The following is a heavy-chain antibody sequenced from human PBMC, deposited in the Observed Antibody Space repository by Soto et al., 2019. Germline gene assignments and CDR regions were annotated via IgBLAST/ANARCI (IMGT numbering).Heavy chain of an antibody. V-gene: IGHV3-64*01. D-gene: IGHD6-6*01. CDR2: SRRHGVGT. Sequence: GGTMRLSCSACGLTLSAYAMDWVRPAPGKRLVYVSGSRRHGVGTYYAYSAQGRFTISTDNSKNTVYLQIGSLRTEDMAVFSCAWRTRLDFYYLEVSWKGTTDTVTS. CDR1: GLTLSAYA. J-gene: IGHJ6*03. CDR3: AWRTRLDFYYLEV.